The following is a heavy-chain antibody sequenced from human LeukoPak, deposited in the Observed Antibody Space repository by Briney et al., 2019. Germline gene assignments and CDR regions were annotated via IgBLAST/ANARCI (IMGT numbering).Heavy chain of an antibody. D-gene: IGHD2-8*01. CDR3: AKDGQSFNSMYDYFNS. CDR1: GFTFRNFA. CDR2: IGGGDT. J-gene: IGHJ4*02. V-gene: IGHV3-23*01. Sequence: GGSLRLSCSASGFTFRNFAISWVRQAPGKGLEWVSSIGGGDTHYADSVKGRFTISRDDSRSTVDLQMSSLRAEDTAVYYCAKDGQSFNSMYDYFNSWGQGTLVTVSS.